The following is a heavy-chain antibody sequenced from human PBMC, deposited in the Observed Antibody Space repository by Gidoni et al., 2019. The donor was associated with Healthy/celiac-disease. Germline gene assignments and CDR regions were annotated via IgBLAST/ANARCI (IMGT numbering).Heavy chain of an antibody. D-gene: IGHD3-22*01. CDR3: ARDGFARFLDDSSGYFQS. CDR1: GYTFTSYA. V-gene: IGHV1-3*01. Sequence: QVQLVQSGAEVQKPGASVKVSCQASGYTFTSYAMHWVRQAPGQRLEWMGWINAGNGNTKYSQKVQGRVTITRDTSASTAYMELSSLRSEDTAVYYCARDGFARFLDDSSGYFQSWGQGTLVTVSS. J-gene: IGHJ5*02. CDR2: INAGNGNT.